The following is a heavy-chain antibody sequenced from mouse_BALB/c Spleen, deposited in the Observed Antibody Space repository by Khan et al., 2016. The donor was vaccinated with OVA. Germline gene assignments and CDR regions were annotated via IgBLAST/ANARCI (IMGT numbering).Heavy chain of an antibody. CDR1: GFTFTNYG. V-gene: IGHV9-3-1*01. CDR3: ARVGYNGTMDC. D-gene: IGHD2-14*01. Sequence: QIQLVQSGPELKKPGETVQISCKASGFTFTNYGMNWVKQAPGKGLKWMGWINSYTGEPTFADDFQGRFAFSLETSASTVYLQINSLKNEDTATYFCARVGYNGTMDCWGQGTSVTVAS. CDR2: INSYTGEP. J-gene: IGHJ4*01.